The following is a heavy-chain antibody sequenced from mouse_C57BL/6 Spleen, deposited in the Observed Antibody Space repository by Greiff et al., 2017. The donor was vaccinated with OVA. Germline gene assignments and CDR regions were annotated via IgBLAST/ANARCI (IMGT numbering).Heavy chain of an antibody. CDR1: GYTFTSYW. D-gene: IGHD2-4*01. Sequence: QVQLQQPGAELVKPGASVKLSCKASGYTFTSYWMHWVKQRPGQGLEWIGMIHPNSGSTNYNEKFKSKATLTVDKSSSTAYMQLSSLTSEGSAVYYCAREGGLRQGYYFDYWGQGTTLTVSS. J-gene: IGHJ2*01. V-gene: IGHV1-64*01. CDR3: AREGGLRQGYYFDY. CDR2: IHPNSGST.